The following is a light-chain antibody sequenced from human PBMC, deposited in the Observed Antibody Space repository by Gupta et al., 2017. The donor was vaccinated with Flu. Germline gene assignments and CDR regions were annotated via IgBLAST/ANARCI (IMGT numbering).Light chain of an antibody. V-gene: IGKV1-5*03. CDR1: QSISSW. Sequence: SPSTLSAFVGDRVTSTCRASQSISSWLSWYQQKPGKAPKLLIYKASTLESGVPSRFSGSGFGTEFTLTISRLQPDDFATYYCQEYNSYWAFGQGTKVEIK. J-gene: IGKJ1*01. CDR2: KAS. CDR3: QEYNSYWA.